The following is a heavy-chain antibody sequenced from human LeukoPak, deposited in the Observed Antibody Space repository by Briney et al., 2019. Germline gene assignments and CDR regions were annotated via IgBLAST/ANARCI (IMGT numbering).Heavy chain of an antibody. D-gene: IGHD3-9*01. CDR1: GYTFTGYY. CDR2: INPNSGGT. CDR3: ARSAHFDWLPWFDP. Sequence: GASVKVSCKASGYTFTGYYMHWVRQAPGQGLEWMGWINPNSGGTNYAQNFQGRVTMTRDTFISTAYMELSRLRSDDTAVYFCARSAHFDWLPWFDPWGQGTLVTVSS. V-gene: IGHV1-2*02. J-gene: IGHJ5*02.